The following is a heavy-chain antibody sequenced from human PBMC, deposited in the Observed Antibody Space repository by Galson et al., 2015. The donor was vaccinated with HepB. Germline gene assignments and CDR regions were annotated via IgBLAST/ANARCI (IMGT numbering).Heavy chain of an antibody. V-gene: IGHV3-74*01. J-gene: IGHJ3*02. CDR3: VREGSGNWPNAFDI. Sequence: SLRLSCAASGFTFSSYRMHWARQGPGQGLVWVSRISSDGRNTNYADSVKGRFTISRDNAKNTLYLQMSSLRAEDTAVYYCVREGSGNWPNAFDIWGQGTMVIVSS. CDR2: ISSDGRNT. CDR1: GFTFSSYR. D-gene: IGHD6-25*01.